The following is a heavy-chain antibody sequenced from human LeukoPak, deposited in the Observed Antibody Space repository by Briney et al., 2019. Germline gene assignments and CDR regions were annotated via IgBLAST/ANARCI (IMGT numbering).Heavy chain of an antibody. J-gene: IGHJ4*02. Sequence: GASVKVSCKASGFTFSDYYIHWARQAPGQGLDYMGHINLNSGGTFYVQRFQGRVTMTRDTSISTAYMDLSRLTSDDTAVYFRASDPSSSDNFFDFWGQGTLVTVSS. CDR2: INLNSGGT. V-gene: IGHV1-2*06. D-gene: IGHD6-6*01. CDR1: GFTFSDYY. CDR3: ASDPSSSDNFFDF.